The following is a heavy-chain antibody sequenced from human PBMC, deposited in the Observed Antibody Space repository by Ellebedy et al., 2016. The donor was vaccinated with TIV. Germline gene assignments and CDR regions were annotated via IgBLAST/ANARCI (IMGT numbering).Heavy chain of an antibody. CDR3: ARLRVGASMHTDY. Sequence: MPSETLSLTCTVSGDSISRGCYYWGWIRQHPGKGLEWIGSIYYSGETFSNPSLKSRATVSSEKSMNRFSLRLTSVTAADTAVYYCARLRVGASMHTDYWGPGTLVTVSS. V-gene: IGHV4-31*03. J-gene: IGHJ4*01. CDR1: GDSISRGCYY. D-gene: IGHD1-26*01. CDR2: IYYSGET.